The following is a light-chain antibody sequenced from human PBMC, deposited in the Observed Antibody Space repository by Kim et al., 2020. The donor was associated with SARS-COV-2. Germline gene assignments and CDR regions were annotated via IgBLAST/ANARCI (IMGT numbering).Light chain of an antibody. V-gene: IGLV1-47*01. Sequence: GQRVSISCSRGSANIRSNYVYGYRQLPGSAPKLLISRNNQRPSGVPDRFSGSKSGTSASLAISGLRSEDEADYYCAAWDDSLSGPLFGGGTQLTVL. CDR3: AAWDDSLSGPL. CDR2: RNN. CDR1: SANIRSNY. J-gene: IGLJ2*01.